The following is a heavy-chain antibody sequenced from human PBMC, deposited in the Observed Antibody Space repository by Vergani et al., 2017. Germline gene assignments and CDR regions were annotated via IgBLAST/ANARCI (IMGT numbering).Heavy chain of an antibody. CDR3: AKDPNIVVVVAAYFDY. J-gene: IGHJ4*02. V-gene: IGHV3-23*01. CDR1: GFTFSSDA. D-gene: IGHD2-15*01. CDR2: ISGSGGST. Sequence: EVQLLESGGGLVQPGGSLRVSCAASGFTFSSDAMSWVRQAPGKGLEWVSAISGSGGSTYYADSVKGRFTISRDNSKNTLYLQMNSLRAEDTAVYYCAKDPNIVVVVAAYFDYWGQGTLVTVSS.